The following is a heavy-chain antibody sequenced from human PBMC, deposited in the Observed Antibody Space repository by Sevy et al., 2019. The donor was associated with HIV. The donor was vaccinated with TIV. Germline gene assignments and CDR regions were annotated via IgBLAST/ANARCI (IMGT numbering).Heavy chain of an antibody. CDR3: AKDVVAVVGDAFDV. J-gene: IGHJ3*01. CDR1: GFPFSSYA. V-gene: IGHV3-23*01. CDR2: TGGRGGAT. Sequence: GGSLRFSCAASGFPFSSYAMNWVRQGPGKGLEWVSATGGRGGATYYADSVKGRFTISRDNSKNTLYLQMDSLRAEDTVVYYCAKDVVAVVGDAFDVWGQGTMVTVSS. D-gene: IGHD2-15*01.